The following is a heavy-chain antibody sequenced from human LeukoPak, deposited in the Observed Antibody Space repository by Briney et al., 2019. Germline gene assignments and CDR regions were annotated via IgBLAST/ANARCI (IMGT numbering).Heavy chain of an antibody. J-gene: IGHJ4*02. D-gene: IGHD3-3*01. V-gene: IGHV1-2*02. CDR1: GGTFSSYA. Sequence: APVKVSCKASGGTFSSYAISWVRQAPGQGLEWMGWISPNSGGTNYAQKFQGRVTMTRDTSISTAYMELSRLRSDDTAVYYCARGKEYYDFWSGYYGYFDYWGQGTLVTVSS. CDR3: ARGKEYYDFWSGYYGYFDY. CDR2: ISPNSGGT.